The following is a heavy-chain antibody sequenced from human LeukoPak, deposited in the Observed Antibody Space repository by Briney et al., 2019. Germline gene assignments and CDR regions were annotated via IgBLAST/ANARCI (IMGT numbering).Heavy chain of an antibody. D-gene: IGHD5-24*01. Sequence: SETLSLTCAVYGGSFSGYYWSWIRQPPGKGLEWIGEINHSGSTNYNPSLKSRVTISVDTSKNQFSLKLSSVTAADTAVYYCARDGYKIGEAFDIWGQGTMVTVSS. J-gene: IGHJ3*02. V-gene: IGHV4-34*01. CDR1: GGSFSGYY. CDR3: ARDGYKIGEAFDI. CDR2: INHSGST.